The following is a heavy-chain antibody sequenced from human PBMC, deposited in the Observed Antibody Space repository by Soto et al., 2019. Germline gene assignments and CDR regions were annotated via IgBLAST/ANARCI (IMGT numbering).Heavy chain of an antibody. J-gene: IGHJ3*02. D-gene: IGHD6-13*01. V-gene: IGHV1-46*03. Sequence: ASVKVSCKASGYTFTSYYMHWVRQAPGQGLEWMGIINPSGGSTSYAQKFQGRVTMTRDTSTSTVYMELSSLRSEDTAVYYCARWGQQLVRSNAFDIWGQGTMVTVSS. CDR2: INPSGGST. CDR1: GYTFTSYY. CDR3: ARWGQQLVRSNAFDI.